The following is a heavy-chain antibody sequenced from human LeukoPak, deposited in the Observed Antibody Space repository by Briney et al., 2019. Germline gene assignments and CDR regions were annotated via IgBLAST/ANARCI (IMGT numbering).Heavy chain of an antibody. J-gene: IGHJ5*02. D-gene: IGHD2-2*03. CDR3: ARMAIVVLPAANNWFDP. CDR2: INPNSGGT. V-gene: IGHV1-2*02. CDR1: GYTFTGYY. Sequence: GASVKVSCKASGYTFTGYYMHWVRQAPGQGLEWMGWINPNSGGTNYAQKFQGRVTMTRDTSISTAYMELSRLRSDDTAVYYCARMAIVVLPAANNWFDPWGQGTLVTVSS.